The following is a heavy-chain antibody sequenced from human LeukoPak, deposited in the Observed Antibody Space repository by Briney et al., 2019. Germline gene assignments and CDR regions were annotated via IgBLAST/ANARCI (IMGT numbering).Heavy chain of an antibody. Sequence: GGSLRLSCAASEFTFSSYWMHWVRQAPGKGLEWVSSISSSSSYIYYADSVKGRFTISRDNAKNSLYLQMNSLRAEDTAVYYCARDTNYYDSSGYYYWGQGTLVTVSS. D-gene: IGHD3-22*01. V-gene: IGHV3-21*01. CDR1: EFTFSSYW. CDR3: ARDTNYYDSSGYYY. CDR2: ISSSSSYI. J-gene: IGHJ4*02.